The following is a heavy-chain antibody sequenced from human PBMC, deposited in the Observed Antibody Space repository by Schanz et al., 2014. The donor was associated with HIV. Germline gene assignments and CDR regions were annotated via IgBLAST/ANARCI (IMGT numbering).Heavy chain of an antibody. CDR2: ISGSGGDT. CDR3: ARRSTPGGYYGMDV. D-gene: IGHD2-15*01. Sequence: EVQLVVSGGGLVQPGGSMRLFCEASGFTFSSYAMNWVRQAPGKGLEWVSGISGSGGDTYYADSVKGRFTISRDNYRNTLDLQMDSLRAEDTAVYYCARRSTPGGYYGMDVWGQGTTVTVSS. CDR1: GFTFSSYA. V-gene: IGHV3-23*04. J-gene: IGHJ6*02.